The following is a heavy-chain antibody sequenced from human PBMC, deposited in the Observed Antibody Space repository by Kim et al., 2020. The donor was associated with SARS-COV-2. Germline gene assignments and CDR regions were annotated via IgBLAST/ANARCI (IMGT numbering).Heavy chain of an antibody. Sequence: SVKVSCKVSGGSFKIYGINWVRLAPGQGLEWMGAIVPLLDSTNYAQKFQGRVTINADDSTATVYMEMRSLRSDDTAVYYCATTRNRNSGSYGMDVWGQETTVTVS. D-gene: IGHD1-7*01. J-gene: IGHJ6*02. CDR1: GGSFKIYG. CDR3: ATTRNRNSGSYGMDV. CDR2: IVPLLDST. V-gene: IGHV1-69*13.